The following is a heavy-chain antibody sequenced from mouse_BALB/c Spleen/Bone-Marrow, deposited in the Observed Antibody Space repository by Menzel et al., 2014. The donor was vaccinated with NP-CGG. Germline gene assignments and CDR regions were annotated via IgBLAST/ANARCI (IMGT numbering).Heavy chain of an antibody. Sequence: VQLQQSGPDLVKPSQSLSLTCTVAGYSITSGYGWHWIRQFPGNKLEWMGYIHYSGSTNYNPSLQSRISITRDTSKNQFFLQLNSVTTEDAATYYCVRETTVVADFDYWGQDTTLTVSS. CDR2: IHYSGST. J-gene: IGHJ2*01. D-gene: IGHD1-1*01. CDR1: GYSITSGYG. CDR3: VRETTVVADFDY. V-gene: IGHV3-1*02.